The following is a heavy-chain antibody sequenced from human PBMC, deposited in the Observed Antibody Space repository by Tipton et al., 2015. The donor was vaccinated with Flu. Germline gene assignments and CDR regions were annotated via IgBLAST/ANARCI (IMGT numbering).Heavy chain of an antibody. CDR3: ARDKTCGSDFCGFDY. CDR1: GYIFSSYY. V-gene: IGHV1-46*01. D-gene: IGHD2-21*02. Sequence: QLVQSGAEVKKPGASLRVSCKASGYIFSSYYLHWVRQAPGQGLEWMGLIEPSGYRRKAQKFQDRVTMTRDTSTSTFYMELSSLRSDDTAIYYCARDKTCGSDFCGFDYWGQGTLVTVSS. CDR2: IEPSGYRR. J-gene: IGHJ4*02.